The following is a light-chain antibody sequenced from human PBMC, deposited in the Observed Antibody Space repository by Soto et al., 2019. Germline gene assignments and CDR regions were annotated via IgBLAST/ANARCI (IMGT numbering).Light chain of an antibody. J-gene: IGKJ4*01. CDR3: QQSYTSPLT. V-gene: IGKV1-39*01. Sequence: DIQMTQSPSSLSASVGDRVTITCRASQSISMYLNWYQQKPGKAPKLLIFAAASLQSGVPSRFSGSGSGTAFTLSISSLQQEDFATYYCQQSYTSPLTFGGGTRVEI. CDR1: QSISMY. CDR2: AAA.